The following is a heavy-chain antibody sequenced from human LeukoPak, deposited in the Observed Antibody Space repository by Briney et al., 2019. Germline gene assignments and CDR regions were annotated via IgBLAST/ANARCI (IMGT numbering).Heavy chain of an antibody. CDR2: INPNSGDT. CDR1: GYTFTGYY. Sequence: GASVKVSCKASGYTFTGYYMHWVRQAPGQGLEWMGRINPNSGDTNYAQKFQGRVTMTEDTSTDTAYMELSSLRSEDTAVYYCATARRRELSYGHRNWGQGTLVTVSS. J-gene: IGHJ4*02. D-gene: IGHD5-18*01. CDR3: ATARRRELSYGHRN. V-gene: IGHV1-2*06.